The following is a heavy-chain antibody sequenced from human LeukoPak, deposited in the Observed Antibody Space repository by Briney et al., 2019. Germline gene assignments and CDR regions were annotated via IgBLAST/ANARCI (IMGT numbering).Heavy chain of an antibody. J-gene: IGHJ4*02. V-gene: IGHV4-39*02. CDR1: GGSISSSSYY. CDR2: IYYSGST. CDR3: ARDPAMVFFDY. Sequence: PSETLSLTCTVSGGSISSSSYYWGWIRQPPGKGLEWIGSIYYSGSTYYNPSLKSRVTISVDTSKNQFSLKLSSVTAADTALYYCARDPAMVFFDYWGQGTLVTVSS. D-gene: IGHD5-18*01.